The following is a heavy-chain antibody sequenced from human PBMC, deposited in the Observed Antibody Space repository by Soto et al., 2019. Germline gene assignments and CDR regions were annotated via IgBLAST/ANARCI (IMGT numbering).Heavy chain of an antibody. J-gene: IGHJ5*02. D-gene: IGHD3-16*01. CDR3: AKDVSSRRWFDP. Sequence: SETLSLTCAVSGASIRSYHWSFLRQPAGKGLEWIGRIQHTGNTNYNPSLKSRVTMFADTSKNQISLKMTSVTAADTAVYFCAKDVSSRRWFDPWGQGVRVTVSS. V-gene: IGHV4-4*07. CDR1: GASIRSYH. CDR2: IQHTGNT.